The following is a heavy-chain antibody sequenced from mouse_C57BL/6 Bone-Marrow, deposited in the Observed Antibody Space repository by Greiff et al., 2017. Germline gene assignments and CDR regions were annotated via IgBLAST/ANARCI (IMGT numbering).Heavy chain of an antibody. D-gene: IGHD2-4*01. J-gene: IGHJ3*01. CDR2: IDPDNGDT. CDR3: SSGDCEGAY. V-gene: IGHV14-4*01. CDR1: GFTIKDDY. Sequence: EVMLVESGAELVRPGASVKLSCTASGFTIKDDYMHWVKQRPEQGLEWIGWIDPDNGDTEYASKFQGKATITADTSSNTPYLQLSSLTSEDSAVYYCSSGDCEGAYWGQGTMLTVSA.